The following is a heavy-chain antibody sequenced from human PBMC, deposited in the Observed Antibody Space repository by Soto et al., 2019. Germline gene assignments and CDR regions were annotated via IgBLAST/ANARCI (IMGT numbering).Heavy chain of an antibody. CDR3: ARARLDGNGYTWSWFDP. J-gene: IGHJ5*02. CDR1: GYTFTDYA. V-gene: IGHV1-3*01. CDR2: INAGNGNT. Sequence: QVQLVQSEAEVKEPGASVKVSCKASGYTFTDYALQWVGQAPGQSLEWMGWINAGNGNTKYSQKFLGRVTFTRDTSASTAYMEMSSLTYEDTAVFYCARARLDGNGYTWSWFDPWGQGVLVTVSS. D-gene: IGHD5-12*01.